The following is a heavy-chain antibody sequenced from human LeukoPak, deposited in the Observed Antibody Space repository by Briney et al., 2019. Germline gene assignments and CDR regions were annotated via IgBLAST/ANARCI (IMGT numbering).Heavy chain of an antibody. CDR1: GYTFTSYD. Sequence: SVKVSCKASGYTFTSYDINWVRQATGQGLEWMGWMNPNSGNTGYAQKFQGRVTITRNTSISTAYMELSSLRSEDTAVYYCARGYSSGYYHDYWGQGTLVTVSS. D-gene: IGHD3-22*01. CDR3: ARGYSSGYYHDY. V-gene: IGHV1-8*03. CDR2: MNPNSGNT. J-gene: IGHJ4*02.